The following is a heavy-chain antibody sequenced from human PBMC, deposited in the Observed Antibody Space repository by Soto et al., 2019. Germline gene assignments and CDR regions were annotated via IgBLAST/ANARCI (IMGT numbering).Heavy chain of an antibody. D-gene: IGHD5-12*01. CDR3: ARAQERWLQLRRYYYYGMDV. CDR2: IIPIFGTA. V-gene: IGHV1-69*13. Sequence: SVKVSCKASGCTFSSYAISWVRQAPGQGLEWMGGIIPIFGTANYAQKFQGRVTITADESTSTAYMELSSLRSEDTAVYYCARAQERWLQLRRYYYYGMDVWGQGTTVTVSS. J-gene: IGHJ6*02. CDR1: GCTFSSYA.